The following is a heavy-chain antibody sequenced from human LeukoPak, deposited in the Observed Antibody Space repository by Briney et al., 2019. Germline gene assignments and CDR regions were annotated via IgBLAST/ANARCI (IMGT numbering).Heavy chain of an antibody. CDR3: ATGLMNRFDY. V-gene: IGHV1-24*01. D-gene: IGHD3-16*01. Sequence: VASVKVSCKVSGYTLTELSMHWVRQAPGKGLEWMGGFDPEDGETIYAQKFQGRVTMTEDTSTDTAYMELSSLRSEDTAAYYCATGLMNRFDYWGQGTLVTVSS. CDR2: FDPEDGET. J-gene: IGHJ4*02. CDR1: GYTLTELS.